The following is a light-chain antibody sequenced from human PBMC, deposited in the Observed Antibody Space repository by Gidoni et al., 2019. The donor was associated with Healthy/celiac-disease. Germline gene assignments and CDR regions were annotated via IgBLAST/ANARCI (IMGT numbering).Light chain of an antibody. CDR3: QQLNSYPLT. CDR2: AAS. CDR1: QCISSY. J-gene: IGKJ4*01. V-gene: IGKV1-9*01. Sequence: DVELTQSPSFLSASVGDRVTITCRASQCISSYLAWYQHKPGKAPKLLIYAASTLQSGVPSRFSGSGSGTEFTLTISSLQPDDFATYYCQQLNSYPLTFGGGTKLEIK.